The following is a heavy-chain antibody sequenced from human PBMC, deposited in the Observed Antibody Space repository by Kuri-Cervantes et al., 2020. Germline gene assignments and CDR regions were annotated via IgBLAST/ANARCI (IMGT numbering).Heavy chain of an antibody. CDR1: GGSISSSSYY. J-gene: IGHJ5*02. D-gene: IGHD3-22*01. CDR3: ARHTMIVVETSGWFDP. CDR2: IYYSGST. V-gene: IGHV4-39*01. Sequence: SETLSLTCTVSGGSISSSSYYWGWIRQPPGKGLEWIGSIYYSGSTYYNPSLKSRVTISVDTSKNQFSLKLSSVTAADTAVYCCARHTMIVVETSGWFDPWGQGTLVTVSS.